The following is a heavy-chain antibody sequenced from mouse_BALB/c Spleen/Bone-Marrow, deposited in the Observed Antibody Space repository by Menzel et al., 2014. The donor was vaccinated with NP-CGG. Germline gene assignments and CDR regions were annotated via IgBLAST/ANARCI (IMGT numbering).Heavy chain of an antibody. CDR2: ISNGSSTI. Sequence: EVKLVESGGGLVQPGGSRKLSCAASGFTFSSFGMHWVRQAPEKGLEWVEYISNGSSTIYYADTVKGRFTISRDDPKNTLFLQMTSLRSEDTAMYYCARKGAMITHYYAMDYWGQGTSVTVSS. CDR1: GFTFSSFG. J-gene: IGHJ4*01. D-gene: IGHD2-4*01. V-gene: IGHV5-17*02. CDR3: ARKGAMITHYYAMDY.